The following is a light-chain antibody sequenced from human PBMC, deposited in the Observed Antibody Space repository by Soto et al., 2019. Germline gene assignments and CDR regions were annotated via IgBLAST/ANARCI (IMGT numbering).Light chain of an antibody. J-gene: IGLJ1*01. CDR3: CSYTTSNTRQIV. CDR1: SSDVDCYNY. CDR2: DVS. V-gene: IGLV2-14*03. Sequence: QSVLTQPASVSGSPGHSITISCTVTSSDVDCYNYVSWYQHHPGKAPKLMIYDVSNRPSGVSNRFSGSKSGNRAPLTIPGLQPEDEADYYCCSYTTSNTRQIVFGTGTKVT.